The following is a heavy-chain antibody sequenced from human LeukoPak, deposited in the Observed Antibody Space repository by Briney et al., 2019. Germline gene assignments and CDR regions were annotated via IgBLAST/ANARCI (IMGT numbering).Heavy chain of an antibody. CDR2: MNPNSGNT. CDR1: GYTFNSYG. CDR3: ARSPAYNYVWGSSYYFDY. Sequence: ASVKVSCKASGYTFNSYGISWVRQAPGQGLEWMGWMNPNSGNTGYAQKFQGRVTMTRNTSITTAYMEVSSLRSEDTAVYYCARSPAYNYVWGSSYYFDYWGQGTLVTVSS. J-gene: IGHJ4*02. V-gene: IGHV1-8*02. D-gene: IGHD3-16*01.